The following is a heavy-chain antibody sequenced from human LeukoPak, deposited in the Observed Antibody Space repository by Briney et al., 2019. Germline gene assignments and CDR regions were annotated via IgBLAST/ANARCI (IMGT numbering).Heavy chain of an antibody. CDR2: ISYDGSNK. V-gene: IGHV3-30-3*01. D-gene: IGHD3-3*01. CDR1: GFTFSSYA. CDR3: ARDRGEYYDFWSGYYVFYGMDV. Sequence: GGSLRLSCDASGFTFSSYAMHWVRQAPGKGLEWVAFISYDGSNKYYADSVKGRFTISRDNSKNTLYLQMNSLRAEDTAVYYCARDRGEYYDFWSGYYVFYGMDVWGQGTTVTVSS. J-gene: IGHJ6*02.